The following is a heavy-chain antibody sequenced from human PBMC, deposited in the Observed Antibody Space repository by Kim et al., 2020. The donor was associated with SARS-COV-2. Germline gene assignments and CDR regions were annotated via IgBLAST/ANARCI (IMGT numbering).Heavy chain of an antibody. CDR1: GGSISSYY. Sequence: SETLSLTCTVSGGSISSYYWSWIRQPPGKGLEWIGYIYYSGSTNYNPSLKSRVTISVDTSKNQFSLKLSSVTAADTAVYYCARSPNYYYYGMDVWGQGTTVTVSS. D-gene: IGHD3-10*01. J-gene: IGHJ6*02. CDR3: ARSPNYYYYGMDV. CDR2: IYYSGST. V-gene: IGHV4-59*08.